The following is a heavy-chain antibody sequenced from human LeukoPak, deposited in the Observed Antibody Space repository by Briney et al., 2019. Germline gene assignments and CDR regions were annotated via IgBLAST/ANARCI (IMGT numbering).Heavy chain of an antibody. V-gene: IGHV1-18*04. J-gene: IGHJ6*03. CDR3: ASTAGRAGNYYYYYMDV. CDR2: ISAYNGNT. CDR1: GYTFTVYF. D-gene: IGHD6-13*01. Sequence: ASVKVSCKASGYTFTVYFIHWGRHAPGQGLEWMGCISAYNGNTNYAQKLQGRVTMTTDTSTSTAYMELRSLRSDDTAVYYCASTAGRAGNYYYYYMDVWGKGTTVTVSS.